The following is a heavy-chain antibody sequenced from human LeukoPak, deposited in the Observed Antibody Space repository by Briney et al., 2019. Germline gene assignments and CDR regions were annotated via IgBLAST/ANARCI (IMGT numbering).Heavy chain of an antibody. CDR3: ARGGSRGENYFDY. D-gene: IGHD6-13*01. V-gene: IGHV1-69*05. J-gene: IGHJ4*02. CDR1: GDTFSSYA. CDR2: IIPIFGTA. Sequence: SVKVSCKASGDTFSSYAISWVRQAPGQGLEWMGRIIPIFGTANYAQKFRGRVTITTDESTSTAYMELSSLRSEDTAVYYCARGGSRGENYFDYWGQGTLVTVSS.